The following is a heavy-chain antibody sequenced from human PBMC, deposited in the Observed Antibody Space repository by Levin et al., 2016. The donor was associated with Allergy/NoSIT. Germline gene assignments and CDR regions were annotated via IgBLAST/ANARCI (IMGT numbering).Heavy chain of an antibody. CDR2: IYYSGST. Sequence: SETLSLTCTVSGGSVSSGSYYWSWIRQPPGKGLEWIGYIYYSGSTNYNPSLKSRVTISVDTSKNQFSLKLSSVTAADTAVYYCARDPGGWLQHDAFDIWGQGTMVTVSS. V-gene: IGHV4-61*01. J-gene: IGHJ3*02. D-gene: IGHD5-24*01. CDR3: ARDPGGWLQHDAFDI. CDR1: GGSVSSGSYY.